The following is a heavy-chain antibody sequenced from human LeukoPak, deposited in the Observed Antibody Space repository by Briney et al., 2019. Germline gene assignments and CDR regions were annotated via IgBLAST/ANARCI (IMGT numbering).Heavy chain of an antibody. D-gene: IGHD1-26*01. CDR3: ARDLGLVGAQGGEDFDY. CDR2: ISSSSSTI. Sequence: GGSLRLSCAASGFTFSSYSMNWVRQAPGKGLEWVSYISSSSSTIYYADSVKGRFTISRDNAKNSLYLQMNSLRAEDTAVYYCARDLGLVGAQGGEDFDYWGQGTLVTVSS. CDR1: GFTFSSYS. V-gene: IGHV3-48*04. J-gene: IGHJ4*02.